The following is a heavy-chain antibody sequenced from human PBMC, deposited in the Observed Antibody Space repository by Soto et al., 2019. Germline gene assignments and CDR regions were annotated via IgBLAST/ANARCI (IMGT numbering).Heavy chain of an antibody. CDR3: AKGGGFGLPTGYYFPMDL. J-gene: IGHJ6*02. CDR2: ITGSGDDT. D-gene: IGHD3-10*01. CDR1: GFAFSSYA. Sequence: GGSLRLSCAASGFAFSSYAMSWVRLPPGKGLEWVSVITGSGDDTFYADSVKGRFSISRDNSKNTLYLQLNRLRVEDTAIYYCAKGGGFGLPTGYYFPMDLWGQGTWVTVSS. V-gene: IGHV3-23*01.